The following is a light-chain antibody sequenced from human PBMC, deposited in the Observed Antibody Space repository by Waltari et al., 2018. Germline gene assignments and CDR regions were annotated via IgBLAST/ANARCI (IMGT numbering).Light chain of an antibody. CDR3: CSFAGTYTWV. CDR2: DVR. Sequence: QSALTQPRSVSGSPGQSVTISCTGTSNDVGGYNFVSWYQHHPGKDPKLIIYDVRRRRAEVPDRFSGSKSDNTASLTISGLQAEEEAEYYCCSFAGTYTWVFGGGTKLTVL. J-gene: IGLJ3*02. CDR1: SNDVGGYNF. V-gene: IGLV2-11*01.